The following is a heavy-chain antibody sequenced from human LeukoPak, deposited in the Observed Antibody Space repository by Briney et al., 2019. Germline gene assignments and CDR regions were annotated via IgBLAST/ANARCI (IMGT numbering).Heavy chain of an antibody. CDR1: GGSFSGYY. CDR3: ARHELRGYYFDY. V-gene: IGHV4-34*01. CDR2: INHSGST. J-gene: IGHJ4*02. Sequence: SETLSLTCAVYGGSFSGYYWSWIRQPPGKGLEWIGEINHSGSTNYNPSLKSRVTISVDTSKNQFSLKLSSVTAADTAVYYCARHELRGYYFDYWGQGTLFTVSS. D-gene: IGHD1-7*01.